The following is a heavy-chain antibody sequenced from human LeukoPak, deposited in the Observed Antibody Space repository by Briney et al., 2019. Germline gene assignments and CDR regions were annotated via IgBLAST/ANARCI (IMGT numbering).Heavy chain of an antibody. CDR1: GFTFSSYA. D-gene: IGHD6-13*01. Sequence: GGSLRLSCAASGFTFSSYAMSWVRQAPGKGLEWVSAISGSGGSTYYADSVKGRLTISRDNSKNTLYLQMNSLRAEDTAVYYCAKDSYSSKSGSGDAFDIWGQGTMVTVSS. CDR3: AKDSYSSKSGSGDAFDI. J-gene: IGHJ3*02. CDR2: ISGSGGST. V-gene: IGHV3-23*01.